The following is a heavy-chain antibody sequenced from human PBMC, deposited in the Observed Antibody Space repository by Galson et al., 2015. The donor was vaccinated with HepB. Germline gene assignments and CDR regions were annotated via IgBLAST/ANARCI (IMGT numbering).Heavy chain of an antibody. V-gene: IGHV4-61*02. CDR2: IYTSGST. CDR1: GASISSGGHY. D-gene: IGHD3-9*01. Sequence: PLSLTCTVSGASISSGGHYWNWIRQPAGKGLEWIGRIYTSGSTNYNPSLASRVNMSVDTSKNQFSLKLSSVTAADTAVYYCARVIRYFDWLSDGDYYYYYMDVWGKGSAVTVSS. J-gene: IGHJ6*03. CDR3: ARVIRYFDWLSDGDYYYYYMDV.